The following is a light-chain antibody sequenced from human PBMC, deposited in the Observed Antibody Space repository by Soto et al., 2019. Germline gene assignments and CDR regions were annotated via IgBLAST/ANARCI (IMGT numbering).Light chain of an antibody. J-gene: IGKJ4*01. V-gene: IGKV3-15*01. CDR1: QSVSNN. CDR3: QQYNNWPLT. CDR2: GAS. Sequence: ELVMTQSPATPSVSPGERATLSCRASQSVSNNLAWYQQKPGQAPRLLIYGASTRATGIPARFSGSGSGTEFTLTISSLQSEDFAVYYCQQYNNWPLTFGGGTKVEIK.